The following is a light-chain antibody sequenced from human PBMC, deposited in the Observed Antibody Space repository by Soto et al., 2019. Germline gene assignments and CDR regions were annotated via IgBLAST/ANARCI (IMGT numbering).Light chain of an antibody. CDR2: RNN. V-gene: IGLV1-47*01. Sequence: QSVLTQPPSASGTPGQRVTISCSGSSSNIGSNYVYWYQQLPGTAPKLLIYRNNQRPSGVPDRFSGSKSGTSASLAISGLXXXXXXXYYCAAWDDSLSGHVVFGGGTKLTVL. CDR1: SSNIGSNY. CDR3: AAWDDSLSGHVV. J-gene: IGLJ2*01.